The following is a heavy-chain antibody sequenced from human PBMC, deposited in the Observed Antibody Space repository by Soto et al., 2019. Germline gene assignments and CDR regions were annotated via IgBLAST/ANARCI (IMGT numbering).Heavy chain of an antibody. V-gene: IGHV3-7*05. D-gene: IGHD2-8*02. J-gene: IGHJ3*02. Sequence: EVQLVESGGDLVQPGGSLRLSCVASGFYFDRYWMNWVRQAPGEGLEWVANIKQDGREKNYVDSVAGRFTISRDNAKSSLYLQINSLRGEDTAVYYCAREPRCWTGITDAFDIWGQGTMVTVSS. CDR3: AREPRCWTGITDAFDI. CDR2: IKQDGREK. CDR1: GFYFDRYW.